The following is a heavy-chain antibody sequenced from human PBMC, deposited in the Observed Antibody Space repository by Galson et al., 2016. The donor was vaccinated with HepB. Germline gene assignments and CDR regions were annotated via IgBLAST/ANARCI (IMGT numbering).Heavy chain of an antibody. D-gene: IGHD1-1*01. J-gene: IGHJ4*02. CDR2: VSYDGETK. CDR3: ARINELDDY. V-gene: IGHV3-33*05. CDR1: GLSVTTYG. Sequence: SLRLSCAASGLSVTTYGMHWVRQAPGKGLEWVAVVSYDGETKYYADSVKGRFTISRDNTKNMLYLQMNSLRAEDTAVYYCARINELDDYWGQGTLVTVSS.